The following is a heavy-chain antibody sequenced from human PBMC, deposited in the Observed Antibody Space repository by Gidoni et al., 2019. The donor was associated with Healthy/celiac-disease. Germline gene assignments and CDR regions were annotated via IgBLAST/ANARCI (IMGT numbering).Heavy chain of an antibody. CDR3: ARGYCSGGSCYPYYFDY. J-gene: IGHJ4*02. D-gene: IGHD2-15*01. CDR1: GGSISRGGYY. V-gene: IGHV4-31*03. CDR2: IYYSGST. Sequence: QVQLQESGPGLVKPSQTLSLTCTVSGGSISRGGYYWSWIRQHPGKGLEWIGYIYYSGSTYYNPSLKSRVTISVDTSKNQFSLKLSSVTAADTAVYYCARGYCSGGSCYPYYFDYWGQGTLVTVSS.